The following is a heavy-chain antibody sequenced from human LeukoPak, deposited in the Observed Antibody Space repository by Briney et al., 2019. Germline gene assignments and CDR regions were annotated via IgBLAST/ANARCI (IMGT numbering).Heavy chain of an antibody. CDR1: GFTFSSYS. Sequence: PGGSLRLSCAASGFTFSSYSMNWVRQAPGKGLEWVPSISSASGYIYYADSLKGRFTISRDNSKNSLYLQMNSLRAEDTAVYYCAREIVSSASFDYWGQGTLVTVSS. CDR3: AREIVSSASFDY. D-gene: IGHD3-22*01. CDR2: ISSASGYI. J-gene: IGHJ4*02. V-gene: IGHV3-21*01.